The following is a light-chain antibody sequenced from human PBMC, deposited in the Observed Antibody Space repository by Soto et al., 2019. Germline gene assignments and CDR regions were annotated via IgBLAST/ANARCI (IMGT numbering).Light chain of an antibody. J-gene: IGKJ4*01. V-gene: IGKV3-11*01. CDR3: QQRSAWPFT. CDR1: QTVGKD. Sequence: IVLTQSPATLSLSPGERASLSCRASQTVGKDLAWYQVRPGQAPRRLIFDASTWATGVPPRFSGSRSGSDCPLTLSSPDPEDFALYSCQQRSAWPFTFGGGTSVLIK. CDR2: DAS.